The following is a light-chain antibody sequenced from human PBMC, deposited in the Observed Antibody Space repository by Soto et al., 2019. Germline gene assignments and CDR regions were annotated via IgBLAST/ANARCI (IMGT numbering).Light chain of an antibody. V-gene: IGKV3-20*01. J-gene: IGKJ3*01. CDR1: QSVSSSY. Sequence: EIVLTQSPGTLSLSPGERATLSCRASQSVSSSYLAWYQQKPGQAPSLLIYGASSRATGIPDRFSGSGSGTDFTRTISRLEPEDFAVYYFQQYGSSGFTFGPGTKVDIK. CDR2: GAS. CDR3: QQYGSSGFT.